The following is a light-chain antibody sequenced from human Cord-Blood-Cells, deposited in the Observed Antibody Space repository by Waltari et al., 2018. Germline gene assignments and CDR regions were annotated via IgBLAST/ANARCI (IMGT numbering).Light chain of an antibody. CDR2: DAS. CDR1: QDISNY. CDR3: QQYDNLSYT. V-gene: IGKV1-33*01. Sequence: DIPMTQSPSSRSASLGDRVTSTCQASQDISNYLNWYQQKPGKAPKLLIYDASNLERGVPSRFSGSGSGTDFTFTISSLQPEDIATYYCQQYDNLSYTFGQGTKLEIK. J-gene: IGKJ2*01.